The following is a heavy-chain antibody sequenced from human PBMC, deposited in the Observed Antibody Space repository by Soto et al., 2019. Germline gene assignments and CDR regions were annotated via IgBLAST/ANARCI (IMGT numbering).Heavy chain of an antibody. CDR3: AREDTYGLYVDY. CDR2: IKQDGSER. D-gene: IGHD5-18*01. J-gene: IGHJ4*02. Sequence: VGSLRLSCAASGFTFSSHWMTWVRQAPGKGLEWVANIKQDGSERYYVDSVKGRFSISRDNAESSLFLQMTGLRAEDTAVYYCAREDTYGLYVDYWGQGTLVTVSS. V-gene: IGHV3-7*01. CDR1: GFTFSSHW.